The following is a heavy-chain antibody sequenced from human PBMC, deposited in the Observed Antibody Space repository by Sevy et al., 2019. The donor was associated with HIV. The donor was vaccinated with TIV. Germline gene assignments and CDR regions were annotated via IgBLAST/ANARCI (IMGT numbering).Heavy chain of an antibody. CDR3: AKAYYYDSSEDLYYYYYYGMDV. J-gene: IGHJ6*02. D-gene: IGHD3-22*01. CDR2: ISGSGGST. CDR1: GFTFSSYA. Sequence: GESLKISCAASGFTFSSYAMSWVRQAPGKGLEWVSVISGSGGSTYYADSVKGRFTISRDNSKNTLYLQMSSLRAEDTAVYYCAKAYYYDSSEDLYYYYYYGMDVWGQGTTVTVSS. V-gene: IGHV3-23*01.